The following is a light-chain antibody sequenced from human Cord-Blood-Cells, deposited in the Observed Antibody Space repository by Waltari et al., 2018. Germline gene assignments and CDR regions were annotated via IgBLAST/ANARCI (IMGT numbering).Light chain of an antibody. Sequence: QSALTQPASVSGYPGQSITISCTGTSSDVGSYNLVSWYQQHPGKAPKLRIYEGSKRPSGVLNRFAGSTSGNTAALTIAGLQAEDEADYYCCSYAGSSTWVFGGGTKLTVL. CDR3: CSYAGSSTWV. CDR1: SSDVGSYNL. J-gene: IGLJ3*02. V-gene: IGLV2-23*01. CDR2: EGS.